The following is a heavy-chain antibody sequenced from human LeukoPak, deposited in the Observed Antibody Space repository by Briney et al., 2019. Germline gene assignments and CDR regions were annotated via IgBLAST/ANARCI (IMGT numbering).Heavy chain of an antibody. V-gene: IGHV4-34*01. CDR2: INHSGST. CDR3: ARGLSRVVSRRTVRYMDV. CDR1: GGSFSVYY. D-gene: IGHD1-14*01. J-gene: IGHJ6*03. Sequence: SSETLSLTCAVYGGSFSVYYWSWIRQPPGKGLEWIGEINHSGSTNYNPSLKSRVTISVDTSKNQFSLKLSSVTAADAAVYYRARGLSRVVSRRTVRYMDVWGKGTTVTVSS.